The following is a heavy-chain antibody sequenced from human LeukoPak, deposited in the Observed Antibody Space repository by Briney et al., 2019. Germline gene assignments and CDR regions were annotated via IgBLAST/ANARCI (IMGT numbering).Heavy chain of an antibody. Sequence: SQTLSLTCTVSGGSINTGSYYWSWIRQHPGKGLEWIGYIYYSGSAYYNPSLKSRVTISVDTSENQFSLKLSSVTAADTAVYYCARVNYGSATKEDYWGQGTLVTVSS. CDR2: IYYSGSA. V-gene: IGHV4-31*03. CDR3: ARVNYGSATKEDY. J-gene: IGHJ4*02. CDR1: GGSINTGSYY. D-gene: IGHD3-10*01.